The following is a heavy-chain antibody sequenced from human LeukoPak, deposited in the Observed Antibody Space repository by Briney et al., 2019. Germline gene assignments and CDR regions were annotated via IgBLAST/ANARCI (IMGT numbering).Heavy chain of an antibody. CDR2: IYHSGST. CDR3: ARDERGTSTIFDP. Sequence: SETLSLTCTVSGYSISSGYYWGWIRQPPGKGLEWIGSIYHSGSTCYNPSLKSRVTISVDTSKNQFSLKLSSVTAADTAVYYCARDERGTSTIFDPWGQGTLVTVSS. CDR1: GYSISSGYY. D-gene: IGHD3-3*01. V-gene: IGHV4-38-2*02. J-gene: IGHJ5*02.